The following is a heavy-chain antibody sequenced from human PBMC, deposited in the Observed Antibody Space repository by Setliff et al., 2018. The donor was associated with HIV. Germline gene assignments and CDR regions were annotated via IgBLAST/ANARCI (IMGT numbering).Heavy chain of an antibody. CDR2: INHSGST. D-gene: IGHD5-12*01. Sequence: SETLSLTCTVSGGSISSYYWSWIRQPPGKGLEWIGEINHSGSTNYNPSLKSRVTVSIDTSKNQFSLKLHSVTAADTAVYFCATLRWLRSKHSDYWGQGTLVTVSS. CDR1: GGSISSYY. J-gene: IGHJ4*01. V-gene: IGHV4-34*01. CDR3: ATLRWLRSKHSDY.